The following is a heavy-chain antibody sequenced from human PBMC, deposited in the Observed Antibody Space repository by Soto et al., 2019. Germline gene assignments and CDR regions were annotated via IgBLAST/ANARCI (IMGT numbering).Heavy chain of an antibody. CDR1: GGSVSSGNYY. CDR2: MYFSGST. V-gene: IGHV4-61*01. D-gene: IGHD4-17*01. J-gene: IGHJ4*02. Sequence: SETLSLTCTVSGGSVSSGNYYWHWIRQPPGKGLEWIGYMYFSGSTNYNPSLKSRVTISVDTSKNQFSLKLSSVTAADTAVYYCASHYGDYRLDYWGQGTLGTVSS. CDR3: ASHYGDYRLDY.